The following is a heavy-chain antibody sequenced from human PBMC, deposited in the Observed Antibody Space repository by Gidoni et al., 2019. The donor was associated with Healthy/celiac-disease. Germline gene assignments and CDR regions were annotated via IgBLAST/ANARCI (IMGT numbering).Heavy chain of an antibody. J-gene: IGHJ4*02. CDR2: IYSGGST. CDR3: ATPYGSGSAFDY. V-gene: IGHV3-66*01. CDR1: GFTVSSNY. D-gene: IGHD3-10*01. Sequence: AASGFTVSSNYMSWVRQAPGKGLEWVSAIYSGGSTYYADSVKGRFTISRDNSKNTLYLQMNGLSAEDTAVYYCATPYGSGSAFDYWGQGTLVTVSS.